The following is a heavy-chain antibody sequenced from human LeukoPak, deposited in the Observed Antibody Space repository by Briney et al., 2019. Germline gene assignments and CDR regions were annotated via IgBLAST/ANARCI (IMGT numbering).Heavy chain of an antibody. CDR2: ISSSSSYI. Sequence: GGSLRLSCAASGFTFSSYSMNWVRQAPGKGLEWVSSISSSSSYIYYADSVKGRCTISRDNAKNSLYLQMNSLRAEDTAVYYCARDFLGAFDIWGQGTMVTVSS. CDR3: ARDFLGAFDI. CDR1: GFTFSSYS. D-gene: IGHD2/OR15-2a*01. J-gene: IGHJ3*02. V-gene: IGHV3-21*01.